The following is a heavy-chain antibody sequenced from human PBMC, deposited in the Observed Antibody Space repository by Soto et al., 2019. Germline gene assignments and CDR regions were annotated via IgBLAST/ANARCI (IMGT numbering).Heavy chain of an antibody. V-gene: IGHV3-23*01. CDR2: LDAGGGNP. J-gene: IGHJ4*02. D-gene: IGHD3-9*01. CDR3: VKDYPRGSVDDTFFDR. CDR1: GFTFSDYA. Sequence: EVQLLESGGGLAQPGGSLTLSCTASGFTFSDYAMSWVRQAPEKGLEWVSGLDAGGGNPSYADSVKGRFTISRDNFKNTLYLHMWSLRVEDTALYYCVKDYPRGSVDDTFFDRWGQGTLVTVSS.